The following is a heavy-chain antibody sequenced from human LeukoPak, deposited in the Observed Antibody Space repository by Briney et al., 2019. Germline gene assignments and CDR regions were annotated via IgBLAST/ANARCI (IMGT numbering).Heavy chain of an antibody. CDR1: GYTFTSYY. J-gene: IGHJ4*02. D-gene: IGHD3-22*01. Sequence: ASVKVSCKASGYTFTSYYVHWVRQAPGQGLEWMGIINPSGGSTSYAQKFQGRVTMTRDTSTSTVYMELSSLRSEDTAVYYCAREGGEDYYDSSGSKNYFDYWGQGTLVTVSS. V-gene: IGHV1-46*01. CDR3: AREGGEDYYDSSGSKNYFDY. CDR2: INPSGGST.